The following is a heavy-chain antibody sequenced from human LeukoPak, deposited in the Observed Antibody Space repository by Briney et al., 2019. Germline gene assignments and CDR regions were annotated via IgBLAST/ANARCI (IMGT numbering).Heavy chain of an antibody. CDR1: GFTFSSYG. J-gene: IGHJ5*02. CDR2: ISYDGSNK. Sequence: AGGSLRLSCAASGFTFSSYGMHWVRQAPGKGLEWVAVISYDGSNKYYADSVKGRFTISRDNSKNTLYLQMNSLRAEDTAVYYCTFTSKMVRGVLPWGQGTLVTVFS. V-gene: IGHV3-30*03. CDR3: TFTSKMVRGVLP. D-gene: IGHD3-10*01.